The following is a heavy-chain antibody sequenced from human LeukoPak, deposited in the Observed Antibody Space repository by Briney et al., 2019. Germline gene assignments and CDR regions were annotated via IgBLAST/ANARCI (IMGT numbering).Heavy chain of an antibody. Sequence: GGSLRLSCAASGFTFSSYEMNWVRQAPGKGLEWVSYISSSGSTIYYADSVKGRFTISRDNAKNSLYLQMNSPRAEDTAVYYCARDLDSSWYNYYYMDVWGKGTTVTVSS. D-gene: IGHD6-13*01. V-gene: IGHV3-48*03. CDR3: ARDLDSSWYNYYYMDV. CDR1: GFTFSSYE. J-gene: IGHJ6*03. CDR2: ISSSGSTI.